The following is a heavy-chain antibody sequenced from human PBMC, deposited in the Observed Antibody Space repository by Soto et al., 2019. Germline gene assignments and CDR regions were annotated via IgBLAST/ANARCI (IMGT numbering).Heavy chain of an antibody. Sequence: PSETLSLTYTVSGGSTSSASYYWGWVRQPPGKGLEWIGSTHYRGSTYYNPSLYSRITTSVDTSKNQFSLRLSSVTAADTAVYYCARHTPAISISDHWGQGTLVTVSS. D-gene: IGHD2-15*01. CDR2: THYRGST. J-gene: IGHJ4*02. V-gene: IGHV4-39*01. CDR3: ARHTPAISISDH. CDR1: GGSTSSASYY.